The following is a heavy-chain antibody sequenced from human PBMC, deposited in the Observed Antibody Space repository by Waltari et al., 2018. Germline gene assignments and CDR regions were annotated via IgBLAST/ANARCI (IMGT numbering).Heavy chain of an antibody. CDR1: AGNFNSYA. D-gene: IGHD2-15*01. CDR3: ASFRGGNHDY. J-gene: IGHJ4*02. V-gene: IGHV1-69*05. Sequence: QVQMVQSGAEVKTPASSVKVSCTASAGNFNSYAISWVRKAPGQGLEWRGGIIPIFGTANYAQKFQGRVTITTDESTSTAYMELSSLRSEDTAVYYCASFRGGNHDYWGQGTLVTVSS. CDR2: IIPIFGTA.